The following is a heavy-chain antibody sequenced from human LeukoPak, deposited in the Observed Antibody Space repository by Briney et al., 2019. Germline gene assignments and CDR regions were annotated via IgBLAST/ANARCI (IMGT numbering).Heavy chain of an antibody. CDR2: IYTSGST. D-gene: IGHD5-18*01. CDR3: AREYSYGLLFAYYFDY. J-gene: IGHJ4*02. V-gene: IGHV4-4*07. Sequence: SETLSFTCTVSGGSISSYYWSWIRQPAGKGLEWIGRIYTSGSTNYNPSLKSRVTMSVDTSKNQFSLKLSSVTAADTAVYYCAREYSYGLLFAYYFDYWGQGTLVTVSS. CDR1: GGSISSYY.